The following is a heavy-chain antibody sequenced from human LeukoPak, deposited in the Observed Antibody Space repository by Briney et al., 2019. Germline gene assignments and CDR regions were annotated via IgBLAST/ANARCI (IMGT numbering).Heavy chain of an antibody. V-gene: IGHV4-31*03. J-gene: IGHJ2*01. CDR1: GGSISSGGYY. CDR2: IFYSGST. D-gene: IGHD2-2*01. CDR3: ARSVVPAAIYDWYFDL. Sequence: SETLSLTCTVSGGSISSGGYYWSWIRQHPGKGLEWIGYIFYSGSTHYNPSLKSRVTISVDTSKNQFSLKLSSVTAADTAVYFCARSVVPAAIYDWYFDLLGRGTLVAVSS.